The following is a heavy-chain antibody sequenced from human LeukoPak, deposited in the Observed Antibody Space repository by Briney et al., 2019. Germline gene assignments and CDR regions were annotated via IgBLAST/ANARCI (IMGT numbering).Heavy chain of an antibody. CDR1: GYTLTELS. J-gene: IGHJ4*02. CDR3: ATISNLYDSSGLFDY. V-gene: IGHV1-24*01. CDR2: FDPEDGET. D-gene: IGHD3-22*01. Sequence: ASVKVSCKVSGYTLTELSMHWVRQAPGKGPEWMGGFDPEDGETIYAQKFQGRVTMTEDTSTDTAYMELSSLRSEDTAVYYCATISNLYDSSGLFDYWGQGTLVTVSS.